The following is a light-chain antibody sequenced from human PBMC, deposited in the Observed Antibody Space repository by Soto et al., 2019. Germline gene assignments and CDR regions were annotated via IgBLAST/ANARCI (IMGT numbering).Light chain of an antibody. J-gene: IGLJ1*01. CDR3: CSYAGSYIFYV. CDR1: SSDVGGYNY. CDR2: DVS. V-gene: IGLV2-11*01. Sequence: QSALTQPRSVSGSPGQSVTISCTGTSSDVGGYNYVSWYQQHPGKAPKLMIYDVSKRPSGVPDRFSGPKSGNTASLTISGLQAEDEADYYCCSYAGSYIFYVFGTGTKVTVL.